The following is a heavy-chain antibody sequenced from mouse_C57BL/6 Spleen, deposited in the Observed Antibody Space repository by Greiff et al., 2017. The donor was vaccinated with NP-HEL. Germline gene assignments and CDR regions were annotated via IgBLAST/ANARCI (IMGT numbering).Heavy chain of an antibody. V-gene: IGHV1-82*01. J-gene: IGHJ4*01. CDR3: ARYYYGSSSYAMDY. D-gene: IGHD1-1*01. CDR2: IYPGDGDT. Sequence: QVQLKQSGPELVKPGASVKISCKASGYAFSSSWMNWVKQRPGKGLEWIGRIYPGDGDTNSNGKFKGKATLTADKSSSTAYMQLSSLTSEDSAVYFCARYYYGSSSYAMDYWGQGTSVTVSS. CDR1: GYAFSSSW.